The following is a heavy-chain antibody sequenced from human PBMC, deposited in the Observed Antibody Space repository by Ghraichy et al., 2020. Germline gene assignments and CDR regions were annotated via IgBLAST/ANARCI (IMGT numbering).Heavy chain of an antibody. V-gene: IGHV3-74*01. CDR3: VKGAPFDY. J-gene: IGHJ4*02. CDR2: INSDGSST. Sequence: GGSLRLSCAASGFTFSSYWMHWVRQVPGKGPVWVSRINSDGSSTAYADSVKGRFTISRDNAKNTLYMQMNSLRPDDTAVYYCVKGAPFDYWGQGTLVTASS. CDR1: GFTFSSYW. D-gene: IGHD3-16*01.